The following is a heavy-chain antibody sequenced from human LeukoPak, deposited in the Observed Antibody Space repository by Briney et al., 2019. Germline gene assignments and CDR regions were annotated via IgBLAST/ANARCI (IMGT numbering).Heavy chain of an antibody. V-gene: IGHV3-20*03. CDR2: INWNGGST. J-gene: IGHJ6*03. D-gene: IGHD2-15*01. CDR1: GFTFDDYG. CDR3: ARTGYLYYYMDV. Sequence: PGGSLRLSFAASGFTFDDYGMSWVRQAPGKGLEWVSGINWNGGSTGYADSVKGRFTISRDNAKNSLCLQMNSLRPEDTALYYCARTGYLYYYMDVWGKGTTVTVSS.